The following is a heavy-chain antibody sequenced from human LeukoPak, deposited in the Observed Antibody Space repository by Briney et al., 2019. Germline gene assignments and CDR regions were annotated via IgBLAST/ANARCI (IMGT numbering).Heavy chain of an antibody. CDR1: GGTFSSYA. Sequence: SVKVSCKASGGTFSSYAISWVRQAPGQGLEWMGGIIPIFGTANYAQKFQGRVTITADKSTSTAYMELSSLRSEDTAVYYCARGVVPAARGVFDYWGQGALVTVSS. J-gene: IGHJ4*02. V-gene: IGHV1-69*06. CDR2: IIPIFGTA. D-gene: IGHD2-2*01. CDR3: ARGVVPAARGVFDY.